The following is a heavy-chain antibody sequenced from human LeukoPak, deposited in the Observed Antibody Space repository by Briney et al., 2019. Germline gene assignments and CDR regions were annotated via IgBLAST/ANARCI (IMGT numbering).Heavy chain of an antibody. J-gene: IGHJ4*02. D-gene: IGHD6-19*01. CDR1: GYTFTSYY. V-gene: IGHV1-46*01. CDR3: ARETNGYSSGLLEGY. Sequence: GASVKVSCKASGYTFTSYYMHWVRQAPGQGLEWMGIINPSGGSTSYAQKFQGRVTMTRDTSTSTVYMELSSLRSEDTAVYYCARETNGYSSGLLEGYWGQGTLVTVSS. CDR2: INPSGGST.